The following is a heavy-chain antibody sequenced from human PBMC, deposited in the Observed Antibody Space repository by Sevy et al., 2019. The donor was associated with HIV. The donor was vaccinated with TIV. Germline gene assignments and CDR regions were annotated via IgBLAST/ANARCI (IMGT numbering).Heavy chain of an antibody. Sequence: GGSLRLSCAASGFTFAKYSMSWVRQAPGKGLEWVSTFSFGCGRINYADSVKGRLPISRDDSKNTLFLQMNSLRAEDTATYFCAREGCTQPHDYWGQGTLVTVSS. J-gene: IGHJ4*02. D-gene: IGHD2-8*01. CDR1: GFTFAKYS. V-gene: IGHV3-23*01. CDR3: AREGCTQPHDY. CDR2: FSFGCGRI.